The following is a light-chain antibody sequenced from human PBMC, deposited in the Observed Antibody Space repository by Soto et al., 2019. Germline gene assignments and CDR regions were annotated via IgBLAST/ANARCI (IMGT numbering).Light chain of an antibody. V-gene: IGLV2-8*01. Sequence: QSVLTQPPSASGSPGQSVAISCTGTSRHVGGQNYVSWYQQHPGKAPKLIIYAVSNRPSGVPDRFSGSKSGNTASLTISGLRAEDEADYYCCSHAGNNNYVFGTGTKLTVL. CDR2: AVS. CDR1: SRHVGGQNY. CDR3: CSHAGNNNYV. J-gene: IGLJ1*01.